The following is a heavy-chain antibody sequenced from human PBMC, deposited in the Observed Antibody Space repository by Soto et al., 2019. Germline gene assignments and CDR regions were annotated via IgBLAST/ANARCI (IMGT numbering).Heavy chain of an antibody. J-gene: IGHJ2*01. CDR2: IYYSGST. Sequence: SETLSLTCTVSGGSISSGGYYWSWIRQRPGKGLEWIGYIYYSGSTYYNPSLKSRVTISVDTSKNQFSLKLTSVIPADTAVYFCARNYGGNSQFFDLWGRGTLVTVSS. D-gene: IGHD4-17*01. CDR1: GGSISSGGYY. V-gene: IGHV4-31*03. CDR3: ARNYGGNSQFFDL.